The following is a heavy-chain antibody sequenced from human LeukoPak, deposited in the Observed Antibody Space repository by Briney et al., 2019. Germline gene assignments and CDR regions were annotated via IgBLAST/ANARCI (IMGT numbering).Heavy chain of an antibody. CDR1: GFTFSDYS. CDR2: ISSSSPYI. V-gene: IGHV3-21*01. CDR3: ARLYSRVGPFDY. Sequence: GGSLRLSCAASGFTFSDYSMNWVRQAPGKGLGWVASISSSSPYIYYTDSVKGRFTISRDNAKNSLYLQMNSLRAEDTAVYYCARLYSRVGPFDYWGQGTLVTVSS. J-gene: IGHJ4*02. D-gene: IGHD5-18*01.